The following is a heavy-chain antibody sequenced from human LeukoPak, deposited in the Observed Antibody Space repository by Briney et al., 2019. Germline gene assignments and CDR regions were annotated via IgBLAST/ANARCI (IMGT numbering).Heavy chain of an antibody. V-gene: IGHV3-73*01. CDR3: TRGVGDSYFYGMDV. D-gene: IGHD2-8*01. Sequence: GGSLRLSCAASGFTFSASPIHWVRQASGKGLEWVGCIRSKVNSYATAYAESVSGRFTISRDDSENTAYLQMNRLKTGDTAVYYCTRGVGDSYFYGMDVWGQGTSVTVSS. CDR2: IRSKVNSYAT. CDR1: GFTFSASP. J-gene: IGHJ6*02.